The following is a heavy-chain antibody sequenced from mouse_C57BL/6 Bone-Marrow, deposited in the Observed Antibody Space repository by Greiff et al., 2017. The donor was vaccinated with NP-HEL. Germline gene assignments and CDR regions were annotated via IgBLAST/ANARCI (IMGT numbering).Heavy chain of an antibody. V-gene: IGHV7-3*01. CDR3: ARYIYYDYDRYFDV. J-gene: IGHJ1*03. CDR1: GFTFTDYY. CDR2: IRNKANGYTT. Sequence: EVMLVESGGGLVQPGGSLSLSCAASGFTFTDYYMSWVRQPPGKALEWLGFIRNKANGYTTEYSASVKGRFTISRDNSQSILYLQMNALRAEDSATYYCARYIYYDYDRYFDVWGTGTTVTVSS. D-gene: IGHD2-4*01.